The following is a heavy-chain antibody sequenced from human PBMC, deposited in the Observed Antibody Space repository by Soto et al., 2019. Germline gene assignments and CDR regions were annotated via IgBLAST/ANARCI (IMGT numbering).Heavy chain of an antibody. Sequence: EVQLVESGGGLVQPGGSLRLSCAVSEFTSSNYWMSWVRQAPGKGPEWVANIKQDGGEKYYLDSVRGRFSISRDNANNSLYLQMNSLRVEDTAVYYCVRVANRYFDLWGRGTLATVSS. CDR1: EFTSSNYW. J-gene: IGHJ2*01. V-gene: IGHV3-7*01. CDR2: IKQDGGEK. CDR3: VRVANRYFDL.